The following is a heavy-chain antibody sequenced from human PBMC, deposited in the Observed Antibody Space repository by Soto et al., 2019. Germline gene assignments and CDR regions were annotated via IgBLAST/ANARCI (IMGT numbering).Heavy chain of an antibody. J-gene: IGHJ6*02. Sequence: SETLYLTCPVSGCSITSSYWSWVRRPPGKGLEWIAYIYDTGISGYTPSTSYNPSLKSRVTMSVDTSKSQFSLKLTSVTAADTAVYYCARGEDAFFYYGLDVWGQGITVTVSS. V-gene: IGHV4-59*01. CDR2: IYDTGISGYTPST. CDR3: ARGEDAFFYYGLDV. CDR1: GCSITSSY.